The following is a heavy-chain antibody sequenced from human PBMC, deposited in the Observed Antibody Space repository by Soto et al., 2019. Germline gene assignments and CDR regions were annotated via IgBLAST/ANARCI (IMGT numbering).Heavy chain of an antibody. V-gene: IGHV4-39*01. J-gene: IGHJ4*02. CDR1: GGSISSSSYY. D-gene: IGHD3-10*01. CDR3: ARHTPLSITMVRGVPYYFDY. Sequence: PSETLSLTCTVSGGSISSSSYYWGWIRQPPGKGLEWIGSIYYSGSTYYNPSLKSRVTISVDTSKNQFSLKLSSVTAADTAVYYCARHTPLSITMVRGVPYYFDYWGQGTLVTVSS. CDR2: IYYSGST.